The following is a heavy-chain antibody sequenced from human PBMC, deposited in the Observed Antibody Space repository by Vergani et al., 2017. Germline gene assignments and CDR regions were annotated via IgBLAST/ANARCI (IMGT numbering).Heavy chain of an antibody. D-gene: IGHD3-10*01. CDR2: IYSGGNT. J-gene: IGHJ4*02. Sequence: VQLVESGGGLVKPGGSLRLSCAASGFTFSDYYMSWVRQAPGKGLEWVSFIYSGGNTYYADSVKGRFTISRDNSKNTLYLQMNSLRAEDTAVYYCVSMVRGRFDYWGQGTLVTVSS. CDR1: GFTFSDYY. CDR3: VSMVRGRFDY. V-gene: IGHV3-66*02.